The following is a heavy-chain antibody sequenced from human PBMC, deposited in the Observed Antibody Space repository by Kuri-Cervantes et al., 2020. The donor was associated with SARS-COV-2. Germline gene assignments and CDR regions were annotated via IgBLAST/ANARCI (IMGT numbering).Heavy chain of an antibody. J-gene: IGHJ5*02. CDR1: GFTFSSYR. CDR2: ISSSSSYI. V-gene: IGHV3-21*01. D-gene: IGHD3-16*01. Sequence: GESLKISCAASGFTFSSYRMNWVRQAPGKGLEWVSSISSSSSYIYYADSVKGRFTISRDNAKNSPYLQMNSLRAEDTAVYYCASMMSRVGNWFDPWGQGTLVTVSS. CDR3: ASMMSRVGNWFDP.